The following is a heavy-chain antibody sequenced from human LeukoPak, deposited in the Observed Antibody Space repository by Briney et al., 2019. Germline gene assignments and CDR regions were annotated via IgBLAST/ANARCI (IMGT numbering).Heavy chain of an antibody. V-gene: IGHV1-69*13. CDR1: GGTFSSYA. D-gene: IGHD1-26*01. CDR2: IIPIFGTA. Sequence: SVKVSCKASGGTFSSYAISWVRQAPGQGLEWMGGIIPIFGTANYAQKFQGRVTITADESTSTAYMELSSLRSEDTAVYYCARDKSGSYRSFDYWGQEPWSPSPQ. CDR3: ARDKSGSYRSFDY. J-gene: IGHJ4*01.